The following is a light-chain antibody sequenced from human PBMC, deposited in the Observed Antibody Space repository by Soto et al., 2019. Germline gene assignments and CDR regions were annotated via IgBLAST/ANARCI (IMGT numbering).Light chain of an antibody. J-gene: IGKJ5*01. V-gene: IGKV1-9*01. CDR2: AAS. CDR3: QQIKTYPLT. Sequence: IQLTQSPSSLSASVGDRVSFTCRAGQVINNYLSCYQQKPGKAPKLLIYAASTLQSGVPSRFSGSGSGTDFTLTISSLQPEDFATXSCQQIKTYPLTFGKGTRLAIK. CDR1: QVINNY.